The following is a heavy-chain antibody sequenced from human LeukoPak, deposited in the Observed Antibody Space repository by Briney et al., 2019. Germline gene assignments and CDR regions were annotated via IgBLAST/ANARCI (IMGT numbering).Heavy chain of an antibody. Sequence: GGSLRLSCAASGFTFSDYYMSWIRRAPGKGLEWVSYISSSSGYTSYADSVKGRFTVSRDNAKNSLYLQMNSLRAEDTAVYYCARQNYDEVNYYYYGLDVWGQGTTVTVSS. D-gene: IGHD3-3*01. CDR3: ARQNYDEVNYYYYGLDV. CDR1: GFTFSDYY. V-gene: IGHV3-11*03. J-gene: IGHJ6*02. CDR2: ISSSSGYT.